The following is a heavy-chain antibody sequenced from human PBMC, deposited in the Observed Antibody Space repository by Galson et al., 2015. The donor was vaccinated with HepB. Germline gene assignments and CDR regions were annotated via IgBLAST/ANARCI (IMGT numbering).Heavy chain of an antibody. CDR2: ISTHNGDT. D-gene: IGHD2/OR15-2a*01. CDR3: ARDGAMELSRNKRYLND. Sequence: SVKVSCKASGYTFTSHGINWVRQAPGQGLEWMGWISTHNGDTNCPQKFQGRVSMTTDNATSTAYMELRSLRSGDTAMYDCARDGAMELSRNKRYLNDRGEGTLVTVSS. CDR1: GYTFTSHG. J-gene: IGHJ4*02. V-gene: IGHV1-18*04.